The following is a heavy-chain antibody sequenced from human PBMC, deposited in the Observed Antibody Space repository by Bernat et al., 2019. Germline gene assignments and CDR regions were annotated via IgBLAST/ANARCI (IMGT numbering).Heavy chain of an antibody. CDR1: GFTVSVNY. D-gene: IGHD6-19*01. CDR3: ARDMPPPDQWLPTT. J-gene: IGHJ4*02. CDR2: LYTNGKT. V-gene: IGHV3-53*01. Sequence: EVQLVESGGGLIQPGGSLTLSCAASGFTVSVNYMSWVRQAPGKGLEWLSVLYTNGKTYYADSVKGRLTSYSDSSENTLYLQMNSLRAEDTPVYYCARDMPPPDQWLPTTWGQGTLVTVSS.